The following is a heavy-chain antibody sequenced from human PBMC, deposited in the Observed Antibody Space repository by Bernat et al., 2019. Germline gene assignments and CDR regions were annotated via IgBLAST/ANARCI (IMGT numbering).Heavy chain of an antibody. V-gene: IGHV1-24*01. CDR3: ARKGRSRARSKLAQWLVPGVRSGDDAFDI. Sequence: QVQLVQSGAEVKKPGASVKVSCKVSGYTLTELSMHWVRQAPGKGLEWMGGFDPEDGETIYAQKFQGRVTMTEDTSTDTAYMELSSRRSEDTAVYYCARKGRSRARSKLAQWLVPGVRSGDDAFDIWGQGTMVTVSS. CDR1: GYTLTELS. CDR2: FDPEDGET. J-gene: IGHJ3*02. D-gene: IGHD6-19*01.